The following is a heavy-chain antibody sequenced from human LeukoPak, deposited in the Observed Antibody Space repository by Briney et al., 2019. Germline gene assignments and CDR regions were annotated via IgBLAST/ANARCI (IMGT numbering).Heavy chain of an antibody. J-gene: IGHJ4*02. V-gene: IGHV1-46*01. CDR1: GYTFTSYY. D-gene: IGHD1-26*01. Sequence: ASVKVSCKASGYTFTSYYMHWVRQAPGEGLEWMGIINPTGGSTSYAQKFQGRVTMTRDTSTSTVYMELSRLRSDDTAVYYCARDRYSGTVVGLIDYWGQGTLVTVSS. CDR2: INPTGGST. CDR3: ARDRYSGTVVGLIDY.